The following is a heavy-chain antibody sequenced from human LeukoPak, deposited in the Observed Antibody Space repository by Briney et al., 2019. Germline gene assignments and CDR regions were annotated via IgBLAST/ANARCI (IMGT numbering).Heavy chain of an antibody. D-gene: IGHD3-22*01. CDR3: ARASYSYDINGWVPFDY. Sequence: SETLSLTCAVSGYSISSSNWWGWIRQPPGKGLEWIGYIYYSGSTNYNPSLKSRVTISGDTSKNQFSLRLSSVTAADTAVYYCARASYSYDINGWVPFDYWGQGTLVTVSS. J-gene: IGHJ4*02. V-gene: IGHV4-28*01. CDR2: IYYSGST. CDR1: GYSISSSNW.